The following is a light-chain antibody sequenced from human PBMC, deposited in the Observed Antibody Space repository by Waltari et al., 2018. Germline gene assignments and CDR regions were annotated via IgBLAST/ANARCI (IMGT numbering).Light chain of an antibody. CDR3: CSYAGSYSYV. CDR1: TSAGGGYNY. J-gene: IGLJ1*01. Sequence: QSALTPPRSVSGSPRQSVTISCTRATSAGGGYNYVPWYQQHPGKAPKLMIYDVSERPSGVPDRFSGSKSGNTASLTISGLQAEDEADYYCCSYAGSYSYVFGTGTKVTVL. V-gene: IGLV2-11*01. CDR2: DVS.